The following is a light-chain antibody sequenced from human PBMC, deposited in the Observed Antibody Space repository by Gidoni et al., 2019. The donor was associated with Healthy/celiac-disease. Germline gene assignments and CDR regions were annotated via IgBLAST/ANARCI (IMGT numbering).Light chain of an antibody. CDR3: MQALQTPL. CDR1: QSLLHSNGYNY. CDR2: LGS. V-gene: IGKV2-28*01. Sequence: LSLPVTPGEPASISCRSSQSLLHSNGYNYLDWYLQKPGQSPQLLIYLGSNRASGVPDRFSGSGSGTDFTLKISRVEAEDVGVYYCMQALQTPLFXGXTKVEIK. J-gene: IGKJ4*01.